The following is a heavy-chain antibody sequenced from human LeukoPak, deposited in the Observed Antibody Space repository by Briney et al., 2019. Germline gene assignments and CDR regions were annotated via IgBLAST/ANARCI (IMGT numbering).Heavy chain of an antibody. J-gene: IGHJ4*02. Sequence: SETLSLTCTVSGGSISSYYWSWIRQPPGKGLEWIGYTYNNGNTKYNPSLKSRVTISVDTSKNQFSLKLSSVTAADTAVYYCARKNTYYFDSSGHSRGGFDYWGREPLATVSS. D-gene: IGHD3-22*01. V-gene: IGHV4-4*09. CDR3: ARKNTYYFDSSGHSRGGFDY. CDR2: TYNNGNT. CDR1: GGSISSYY.